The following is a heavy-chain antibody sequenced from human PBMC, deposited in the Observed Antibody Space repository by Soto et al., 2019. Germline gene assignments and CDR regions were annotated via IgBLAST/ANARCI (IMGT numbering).Heavy chain of an antibody. Sequence: ASVKVSCKASGYTFDRYYMHWVRQAPGQGLEWMGMINPSGSITSYAQKFQGGVTMTRDTSTSTLSMELTSLRSEDTAVYYCTRGSFLEWSCMDVWGQGTTVTVSS. J-gene: IGHJ6*02. CDR3: TRGSFLEWSCMDV. CDR1: GYTFDRYY. D-gene: IGHD3-3*01. CDR2: INPSGSIT. V-gene: IGHV1-46*02.